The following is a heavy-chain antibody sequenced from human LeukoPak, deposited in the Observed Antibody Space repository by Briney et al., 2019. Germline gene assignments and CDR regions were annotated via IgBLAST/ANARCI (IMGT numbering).Heavy chain of an antibody. V-gene: IGHV3-74*01. D-gene: IGHD4-11*01. CDR1: GFTFSSYW. CDR2: INRDETST. CDR3: ARERNSAGSHLDY. Sequence: PGGSLRLSCVASGFTFSSYWMHWVHQAPGKGLVWVSRINRDETSTTYADSVKGRFTISRDNAKNTLYLHMNSLRAEDTAVYYCARERNSAGSHLDYWGQGTLVTVSS. J-gene: IGHJ4*02.